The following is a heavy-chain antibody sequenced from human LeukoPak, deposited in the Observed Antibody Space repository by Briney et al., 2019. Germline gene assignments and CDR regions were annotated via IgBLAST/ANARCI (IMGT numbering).Heavy chain of an antibody. V-gene: IGHV1-69*13. J-gene: IGHJ4*02. CDR3: ATGGCSRTSCPRQ. D-gene: IGHD2-2*01. Sequence: GASVRVSYRASGGTFNSYDISWVRQAPGQGLEWVGGIIPIFGTANYAQKFQGRDTITADESTSTVYMELSSLRSEDTAVYYCATGGCSRTSCPRQWGQGTLLTVSS. CDR2: IIPIFGTA. CDR1: GGTFNSYD.